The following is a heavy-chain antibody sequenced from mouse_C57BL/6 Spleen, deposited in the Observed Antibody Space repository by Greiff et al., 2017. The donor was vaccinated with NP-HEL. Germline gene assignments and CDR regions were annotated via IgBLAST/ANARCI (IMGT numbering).Heavy chain of an antibody. J-gene: IGHJ4*01. Sequence: QVQLKESGPGLVQPSQSLSITCTVSGFSLTSYGVHWVRQSPGKGLEWLGVIWSGGSTDYNAAFISRLSISKDNSKSQVFFKMNSLQADDTAIYYCARNHYSNGYYAMDYWGQGTSVTVSS. CDR1: GFSLTSYG. CDR2: IWSGGST. CDR3: ARNHYSNGYYAMDY. V-gene: IGHV2-2*01. D-gene: IGHD2-5*01.